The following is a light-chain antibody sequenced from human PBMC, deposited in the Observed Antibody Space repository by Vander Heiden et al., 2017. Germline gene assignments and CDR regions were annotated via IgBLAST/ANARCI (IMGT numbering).Light chain of an antibody. V-gene: IGLV2-14*03. CDR2: DVT. Sequence: QSAMTPPASVSGSPGPSITISCTGTNSDVGGYNSVAGYQQQPGKAPKLMIYDVTNRPLGISNRFSGSKSGNTASLTISGLQAEDEADYYCSSFRSGSTLVVFGGGTMLTVL. J-gene: IGLJ2*01. CDR1: NSDVGGYNS. CDR3: SSFRSGSTLVV.